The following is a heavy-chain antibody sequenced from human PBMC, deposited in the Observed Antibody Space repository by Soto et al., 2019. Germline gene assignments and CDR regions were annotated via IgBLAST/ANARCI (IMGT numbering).Heavy chain of an antibody. J-gene: IGHJ4*02. D-gene: IGHD3-22*01. CDR1: GSTFSSSS. V-gene: IGHV3-48*02. CDR2: ISSSSSTI. CDR3: ARGVLYYYDSSGYYPPDY. Sequence: WWSLRPSCSDSGSTFSSSSMNWFRQAPGKGLEWVSYISSSSSTIYYADSVKGRFTISRDNAKNSLYLQMNSLRDEDTAVYYCARGVLYYYDSSGYYPPDYWGQGTLVTVSS.